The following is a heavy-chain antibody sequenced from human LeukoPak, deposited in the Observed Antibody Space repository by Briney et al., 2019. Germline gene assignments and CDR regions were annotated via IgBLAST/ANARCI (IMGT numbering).Heavy chain of an antibody. D-gene: IGHD6-19*01. CDR2: FIPILGIA. CDR1: GSTFSSYA. Sequence: SVKVSCKASGSTFSSYAISWVRQAPGQGLEWMGRFIPILGIANYAQKFQGRVTITADKSTSTAYMELSSLRSEDTAVYYCARREIAVAGTTLNDYWGQGALVTVSS. CDR3: ARREIAVAGTTLNDY. J-gene: IGHJ4*02. V-gene: IGHV1-69*04.